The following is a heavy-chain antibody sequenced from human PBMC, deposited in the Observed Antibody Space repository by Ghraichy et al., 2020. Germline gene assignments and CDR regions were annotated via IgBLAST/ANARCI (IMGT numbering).Heavy chain of an antibody. D-gene: IGHD3-3*01. CDR1: GGTFSSYA. J-gene: IGHJ2*01. V-gene: IGHV1-69*13. CDR2: IIPIFGTA. Sequence: SVKVSCKASGGTFSSYAISWVRQAPGQGLEWMGGIIPIFGTANYAQKFQGRVTITADESTSTAYMELSSLRSEDTAVYYCARAVRIRFLEWSQGHSYWYFDLWGRGTLVTVSS. CDR3: ARAVRIRFLEWSQGHSYWYFDL.